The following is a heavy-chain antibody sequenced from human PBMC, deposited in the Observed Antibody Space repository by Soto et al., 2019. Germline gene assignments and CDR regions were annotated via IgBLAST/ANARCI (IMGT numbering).Heavy chain of an antibody. D-gene: IGHD2-2*01. Sequence: GGSLRLSCAASGFSFSSFAMHWVRQAPGKGLEWVSVISYDGNSKYYADSVKGRFTISRDNSKNTLYLQMDSVRAGDTAVYYCAREYCTSISCLSFDSWGQGTLVTVSS. J-gene: IGHJ4*02. CDR1: GFSFSSFA. V-gene: IGHV3-30-3*01. CDR3: AREYCTSISCLSFDS. CDR2: ISYDGNSK.